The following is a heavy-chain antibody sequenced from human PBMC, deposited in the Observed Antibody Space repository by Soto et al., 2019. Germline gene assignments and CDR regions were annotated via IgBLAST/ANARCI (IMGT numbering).Heavy chain of an antibody. CDR2: INAGNGNT. V-gene: IGHV1-3*01. CDR1: GYTFTSYA. J-gene: IGHJ4*02. D-gene: IGHD2-15*01. CDR3: ARGYCSGGSCYFSLVY. Sequence: ASVKVSFKASGYTFTSYAMHWVRQAPGQRLEWMGWINAGNGNTKYSQKFQGRVTITRDTSASTAYMELSSLRSEDTAVYYCARGYCSGGSCYFSLVYWGQGTLVTVSS.